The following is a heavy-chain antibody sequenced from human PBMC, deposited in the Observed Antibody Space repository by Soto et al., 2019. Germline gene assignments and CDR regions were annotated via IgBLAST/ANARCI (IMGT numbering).Heavy chain of an antibody. D-gene: IGHD6-6*01. V-gene: IGHV3-30*18. J-gene: IGHJ4*02. CDR2: ISYDGSNK. CDR1: GFTFSSYG. Sequence: QVQLVESGGGVVQPGRSLRLSCAASGFTFSSYGMHWVRQAPGKGLEWVAVISYDGSNKYYADSVKGRFTISRDNSTNTLYLHMNSLRAEDTAVYYCAKAAREYSSSSGQNYWGQGTLVTVSS. CDR3: AKAAREYSSSSGQNY.